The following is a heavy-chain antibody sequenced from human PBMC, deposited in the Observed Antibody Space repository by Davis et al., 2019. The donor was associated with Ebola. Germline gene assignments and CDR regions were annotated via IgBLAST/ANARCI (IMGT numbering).Heavy chain of an antibody. D-gene: IGHD4-17*01. CDR1: GGSFSGYY. CDR2: IRPGGST. J-gene: IGHJ5*02. CDR3: ARTALTFVSDSGLGYNYFGP. V-gene: IGHV4-34*01. Sequence: MPSETLSLTCAVYGGSFSGYYWSWIRQPPGKGLEWLGEIRPGGSTNYSPSLKNRLTMSMDTSKNQVSLKLKSVTAADSAVYYCARTALTFVSDSGLGYNYFGPWGQGTLVTVSS.